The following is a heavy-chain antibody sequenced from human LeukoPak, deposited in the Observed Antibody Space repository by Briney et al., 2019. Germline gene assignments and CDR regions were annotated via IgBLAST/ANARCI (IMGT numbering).Heavy chain of an antibody. D-gene: IGHD2-15*01. CDR2: ISGGGVGT. J-gene: IGHJ4*03. CDR1: GFTFSNYA. CDR3: AKGRGYCTGGSCYSDY. V-gene: IGHV3-23*01. Sequence: GGSLRLSCAASGFTFSNYAMSWVRQAPGKGLEWVSSISGGGVGTYYADSVKGRFTISRDNSKNTLYLQMNSLRVEDTAIYYCAKGRGYCTGGSCYSDYWGQGTLVTVSS.